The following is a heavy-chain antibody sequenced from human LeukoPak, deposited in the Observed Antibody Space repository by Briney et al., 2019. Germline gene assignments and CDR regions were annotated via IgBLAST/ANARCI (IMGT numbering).Heavy chain of an antibody. D-gene: IGHD5-12*01. V-gene: IGHV4-34*01. J-gene: IGHJ3*02. CDR3: ARGGRRGYSGYDLQLAFDI. CDR2: INHSGST. CDR1: GVSFSGYY. Sequence: TSETLSLTCAVYGVSFSGYYWSWIRQPPGKGLEWIGEINHSGSTNYNPSLKSRVTISVDTSKNQFSPKLSSVTAADTAVYYCARGGRRGYSGYDLQLAFDIWGQGTMVTVSS.